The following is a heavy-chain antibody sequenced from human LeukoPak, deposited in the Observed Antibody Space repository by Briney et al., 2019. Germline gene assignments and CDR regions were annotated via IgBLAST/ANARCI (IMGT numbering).Heavy chain of an antibody. D-gene: IGHD4-17*01. Sequence: GGSLRLSCAASGFTVSSNYMSWVRQAPGKGLEWVAVISYDGSNKYYADSVKGRFTISRDNSKNTLYLQMNSLRAEDTAVYYCARDPSSDYVMDYWGQGTLVTVSS. CDR2: ISYDGSNK. CDR3: ARDPSSDYVMDY. CDR1: GFTVSSNY. J-gene: IGHJ4*02. V-gene: IGHV3-30-3*01.